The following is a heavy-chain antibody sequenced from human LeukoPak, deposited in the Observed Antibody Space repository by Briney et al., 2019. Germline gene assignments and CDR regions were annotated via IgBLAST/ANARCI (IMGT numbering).Heavy chain of an antibody. Sequence: SETLSLTCTVSGYSISSGYYWGWIRQPPGKGLEWIASIYYSGSTYYNPSLKSRVTISVDTSKNQFSLKLSSVTAADTAVYYCARTVGQLLFPYYYYYMDVWGKGTTVTVSS. D-gene: IGHD2-2*01. CDR1: GYSISSGYY. CDR3: ARTVGQLLFPYYYYYMDV. V-gene: IGHV4-38-2*02. CDR2: IYYSGST. J-gene: IGHJ6*03.